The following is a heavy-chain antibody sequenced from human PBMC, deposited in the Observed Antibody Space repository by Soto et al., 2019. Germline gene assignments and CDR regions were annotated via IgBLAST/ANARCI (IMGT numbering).Heavy chain of an antibody. V-gene: IGHV5-51*01. J-gene: IGHJ2*01. CDR3: ARYAGIGTRYWYFDL. D-gene: IGHD6-13*01. Sequence: GESLKISCKGSGYSFTSYWIGWVRQMPGKGLEWMGIIYPGDSDTRYSPSFQGQVTISADKSISTAYLQWSSLKASDTAMYYCARYAGIGTRYWYFDLWGRGTLVTVSS. CDR1: GYSFTSYW. CDR2: IYPGDSDT.